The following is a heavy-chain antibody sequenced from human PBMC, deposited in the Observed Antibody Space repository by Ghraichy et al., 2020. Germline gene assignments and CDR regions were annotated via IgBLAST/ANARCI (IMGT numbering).Heavy chain of an antibody. D-gene: IGHD6-13*01. Sequence: SQTLSLTCAISGDSVSSNSAAWNWIRQSPSRGLEWLGRTYYRSKWYNDYAESVKSRITINPDTSKNQFSLHLNSVTSEDTAVYYCARTRYSTSGAEVGNCFDPWGQGTEVTVSS. V-gene: IGHV6-1*01. CDR3: ARTRYSTSGAEVGNCFDP. CDR1: GDSVSSNSAA. CDR2: TYYRSKWYN. J-gene: IGHJ5*02.